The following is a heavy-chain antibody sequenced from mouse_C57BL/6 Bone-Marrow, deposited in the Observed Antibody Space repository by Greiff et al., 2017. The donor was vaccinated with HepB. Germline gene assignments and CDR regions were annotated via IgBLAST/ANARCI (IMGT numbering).Heavy chain of an antibody. CDR3: TRDRAGIYYYGSSSWFAY. CDR2: ISSGGDYI. Sequence: EVMLVESGEGLVKPGGSLKLSCAASGFTFSSYAMSWVRQTPEKRLEWVAYISSGGDYIYYADTVKGRFTISRDDARNTLYLQMSSLKSEDTAMYYCTRDRAGIYYYGSSSWFAYWGQGTLVTVSA. J-gene: IGHJ3*01. V-gene: IGHV5-9-1*02. D-gene: IGHD1-1*01. CDR1: GFTFSSYA.